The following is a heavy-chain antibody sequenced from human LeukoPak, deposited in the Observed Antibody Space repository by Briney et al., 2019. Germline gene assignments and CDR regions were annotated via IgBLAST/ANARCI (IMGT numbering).Heavy chain of an antibody. CDR2: IYTSGST. J-gene: IGHJ4*02. Sequence: PSETLSLTCTVSGGSISSYYWSWIRQPPGKGLEWIGYIYTSGSTNYNPSLKSRVTISVDTSKNQFSLKLSSVTAADTAVYYCARHYYDSSGYYYSSKNYFDSWGQGSLVTVPS. V-gene: IGHV4-4*09. CDR3: ARHYYDSSGYYYSSKNYFDS. D-gene: IGHD3-22*01. CDR1: GGSISSYY.